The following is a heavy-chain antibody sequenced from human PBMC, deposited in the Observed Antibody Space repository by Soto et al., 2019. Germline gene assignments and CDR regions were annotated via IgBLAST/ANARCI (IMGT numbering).Heavy chain of an antibody. CDR2: ISGSGGST. V-gene: IGHV3-23*01. J-gene: IGHJ4*02. D-gene: IGHD3-22*01. CDR1: GFTFSSYA. Sequence: XGSLRLACTAAGFTFSSYAMAWVRQAPGKGLDWVSGISGSGGSTYHVDSVKGRFTISRDNSKNTLYLQMNSLRAEDTAVYYCAKRPYYYDDSGYWVDYWGQGTLVTVSS. CDR3: AKRPYYYDDSGYWVDY.